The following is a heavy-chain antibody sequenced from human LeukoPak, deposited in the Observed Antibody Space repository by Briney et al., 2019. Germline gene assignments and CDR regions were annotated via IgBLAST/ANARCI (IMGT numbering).Heavy chain of an antibody. V-gene: IGHV3-7*01. D-gene: IGHD1-26*01. CDR3: ARDKIVGATNFDY. CDR1: GFTFSSYW. J-gene: IGHJ4*02. Sequence: GGSLRLSCAASGFTFSSYWMSWVRQAPGKGLEWVANIKQDGSEKYYVDSVRGRFTISRDNAKNSLYLQMNSLRAEDTAVYYCARDKIVGATNFDYWGQGTLVTVSS. CDR2: IKQDGSEK.